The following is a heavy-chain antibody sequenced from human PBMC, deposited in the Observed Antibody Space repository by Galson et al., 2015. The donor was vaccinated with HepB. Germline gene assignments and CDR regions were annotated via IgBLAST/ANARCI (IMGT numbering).Heavy chain of an antibody. CDR1: GFTFSSYG. J-gene: IGHJ4*02. D-gene: IGHD1-26*01. Sequence: SLRLSCAASGFTFSSYGMTWVRQAPGKGLEWVSGIRGSGGSTYYAASVKGRFTISRDSSKSTLYLQMNSLRAEDTAVYYCAKDLRFSGNYKGSFDYWGQGTLVTVSS. CDR3: AKDLRFSGNYKGSFDY. V-gene: IGHV3-23*01. CDR2: IRGSGGST.